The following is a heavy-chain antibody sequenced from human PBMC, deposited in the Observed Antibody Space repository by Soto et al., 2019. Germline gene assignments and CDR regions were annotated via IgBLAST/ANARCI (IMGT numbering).Heavy chain of an antibody. V-gene: IGHV1-8*01. Sequence: QVQLVQSGAEVKKPGASVKVSCKASGYTFTSYDINWVRQATGQGLEWMGWMNPNSGNTGYAQKFQGRVTRTRNTSISTAYMELSSLRYEDTAVYYCARGPLHLWEVSLYRFIYWGQGTLVTVSS. CDR2: MNPNSGNT. CDR1: GYTFTSYD. D-gene: IGHD3-16*02. CDR3: ARGPLHLWEVSLYRFIY. J-gene: IGHJ4*02.